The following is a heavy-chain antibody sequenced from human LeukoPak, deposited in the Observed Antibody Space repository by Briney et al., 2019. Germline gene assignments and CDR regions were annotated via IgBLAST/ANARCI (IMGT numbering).Heavy chain of an antibody. CDR2: IWHDGSNK. CDR1: GFTFSTNV. D-gene: IGHD5-18*01. V-gene: IGHV3-33*01. CDR3: ARDRGYTYGHPFDY. J-gene: IGHJ4*02. Sequence: GGSVRLSCVASGFTFSTNVMHWVRQAPGKGLEWVALIWHDGSNKYYADSVKDRFTISRDNSKNTLYLQMISLRAEDTAVYYCARDRGYTYGHPFDYWLRGTMVTVSS.